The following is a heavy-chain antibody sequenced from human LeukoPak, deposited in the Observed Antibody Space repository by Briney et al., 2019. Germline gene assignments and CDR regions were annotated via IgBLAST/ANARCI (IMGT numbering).Heavy chain of an antibody. D-gene: IGHD4/OR15-4a*01. CDR2: IYHSGST. V-gene: IGHV4-38-2*02. J-gene: IGHJ5*02. CDR3: ARVLFPTIGNWFDP. CDR1: GYSISSGYY. Sequence: SETLSLTCTVSGYSISSGYYWGWIRQPPGKGLEWIGRIYHSGSTYYNPSLKSRVTISVDTSKNQFSLKLSSVTAADTAVYYCARVLFPTIGNWFDPWGQGTLVTVSS.